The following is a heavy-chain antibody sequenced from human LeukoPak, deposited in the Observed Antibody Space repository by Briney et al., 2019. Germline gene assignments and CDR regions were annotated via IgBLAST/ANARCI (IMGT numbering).Heavy chain of an antibody. CDR1: GGSISSYY. CDR3: VRGGSWFKYFDF. J-gene: IGHJ4*02. Sequence: SETLSLTCTVSGGSISSYYWSWIRQPPGKGLEWIGYIYYSGTTTYNPSLKSRVTISVDTSKNQFSLKLSSVTAADTAVYYCVRGGSWFKYFDFWGRGTLVTVSS. D-gene: IGHD3/OR15-3a*01. V-gene: IGHV4-59*01. CDR2: IYYSGTT.